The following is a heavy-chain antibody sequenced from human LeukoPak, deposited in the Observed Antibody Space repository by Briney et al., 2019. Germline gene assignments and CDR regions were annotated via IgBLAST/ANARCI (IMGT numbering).Heavy chain of an antibody. CDR2: IRSKANSYAT. D-gene: IGHD3-9*01. V-gene: IGHV3-73*01. Sequence: GGSLRLSCAASGFTFSGSAMHWVRQASGKGLEWVGRIRSKANSYATAYAASVKGRFTISRDDSKNTAYLQMNSLKTEDTAVYYCTGREDWLGSDAFDIWGQGTMVTVSS. CDR1: GFTFSGSA. CDR3: TGREDWLGSDAFDI. J-gene: IGHJ3*02.